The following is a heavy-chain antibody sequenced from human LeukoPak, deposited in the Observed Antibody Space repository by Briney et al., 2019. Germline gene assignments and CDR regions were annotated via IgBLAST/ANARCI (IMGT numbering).Heavy chain of an antibody. CDR3: VRDGVGATTYFGYFDH. CDR2: IAYDGSNK. V-gene: IGHV3-30*03. Sequence: GGSLRLSCAASGFTFSNYGMHWVRQAPGKGLEWVAVIAYDGSNKYYADSVKGRFTISRDNSKNTLYLQMNSLRAEDTAVYYCVRDGVGATTYFGYFDHWGQGNLVTVSS. J-gene: IGHJ4*02. D-gene: IGHD1-26*01. CDR1: GFTFSNYG.